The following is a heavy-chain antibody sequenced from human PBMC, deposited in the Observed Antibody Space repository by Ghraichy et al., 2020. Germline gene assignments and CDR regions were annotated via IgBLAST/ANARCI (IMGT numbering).Heavy chain of an antibody. CDR1: GFTFSSYA. CDR2: ISGSGGST. D-gene: IGHD2-2*01. Sequence: LSLTCAASGFTFSSYAMSWVRQAPGKGLEWVSAISGSGGSTYYADSVKGRFTISRDNSKNTLYLQMNSLRAEDTAVYYCASGSVVPAGGAFDIWGQGTMVTVSS. CDR3: ASGSVVPAGGAFDI. V-gene: IGHV3-23*01. J-gene: IGHJ3*02.